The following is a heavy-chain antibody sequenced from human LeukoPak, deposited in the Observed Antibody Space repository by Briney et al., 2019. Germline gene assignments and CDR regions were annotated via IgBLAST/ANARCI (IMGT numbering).Heavy chain of an antibody. J-gene: IGHJ4*02. V-gene: IGHV4-61*02. Sequence: SETLSLTCTVSGYSVSSGYYWGWTRQPAGKGLEWIGRIYTSGSTNYNPSLKSRVTISVDTSKNQFSLKLSSVTAADTAVYYCARERYDMLTGPYYFDYWGQGTLVTVSS. CDR3: ARERYDMLTGPYYFDY. D-gene: IGHD3-9*01. CDR1: GYSVSSGYY. CDR2: IYTSGST.